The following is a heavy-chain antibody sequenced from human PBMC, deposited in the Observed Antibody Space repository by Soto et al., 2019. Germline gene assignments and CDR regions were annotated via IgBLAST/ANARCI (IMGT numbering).Heavy chain of an antibody. J-gene: IGHJ4*02. CDR3: ARVAWIPYSSSWYSAVDY. V-gene: IGHV1-18*01. CDR2: ISAYNGNT. CDR1: GYPFTSYG. D-gene: IGHD6-13*01. Sequence: QVQLVQSGAEVKKPGASVKVSCKASGYPFTSYGISWVRQAPGQGLEWMGWISAYNGNTNYAQKLQGRVTMTTDTDTSTAYMELRSLRSDDTAVYYCARVAWIPYSSSWYSAVDYWGQGTLVTVSS.